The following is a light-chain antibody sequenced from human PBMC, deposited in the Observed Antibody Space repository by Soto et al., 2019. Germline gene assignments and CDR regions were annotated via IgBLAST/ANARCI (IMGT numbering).Light chain of an antibody. J-gene: IGLJ2*01. Sequence: QSVLTQPASVSGSPGQSITISCTGTSSDVGAYNYVSWYQHHPGKAPKLMIYEVTDRPSGVSNRFSGSKSGNTASLTISGLQAEDEADYYCSSFATNRDVIFGGGTKLTVL. CDR1: SSDVGAYNY. CDR3: SSFATNRDVI. CDR2: EVT. V-gene: IGLV2-14*01.